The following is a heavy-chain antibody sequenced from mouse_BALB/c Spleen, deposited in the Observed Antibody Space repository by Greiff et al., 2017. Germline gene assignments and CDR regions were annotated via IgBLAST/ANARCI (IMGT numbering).Heavy chain of an antibody. CDR1: GYTFTSYW. CDR3: ARLGYGGYAMDY. D-gene: IGHD2-14*01. J-gene: IGHJ4*01. V-gene: IGHV1-87*01. CDR2: IYPGDGDT. Sequence: VQLQQSGAELARPGASVKLSCKASGYTFTSYWMQWVKQRPGQGLEWIGAIYPGDGDTRYTQKFKGKATLTADKSSSTAYMQLSSLASEDSAVYFCARLGYGGYAMDYWGQGTSVTVSS.